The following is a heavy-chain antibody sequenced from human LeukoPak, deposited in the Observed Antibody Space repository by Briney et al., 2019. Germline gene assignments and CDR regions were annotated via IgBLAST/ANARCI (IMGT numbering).Heavy chain of an antibody. J-gene: IGHJ5*02. V-gene: IGHV3-23*01. D-gene: IGHD6-6*01. Sequence: GGSLRLSCAASGFTFSSYAMSWVRQAPGKGLEWVSGISGSGGSTYYADSAKGRFTISRDNSKNTLYLQMNSLRAEDTAVYYCAKGSNSWGSSWFDPWGQGTLVTVSS. CDR3: AKGSNSWGSSWFDP. CDR1: GFTFSSYA. CDR2: ISGSGGST.